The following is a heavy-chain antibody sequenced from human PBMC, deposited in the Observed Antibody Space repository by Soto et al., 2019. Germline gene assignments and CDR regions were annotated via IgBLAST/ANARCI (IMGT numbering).Heavy chain of an antibody. Sequence: GGSLRLSCAASGFTFTNFAMNWVRQAPGKWLEWVSVISGTGDTTYNADSVKGRFTISRDNSMNTAFLQMNSLRAEGTALYYCAKGYCSSTSCSFDYWGQGXLVTVYS. D-gene: IGHD2-2*01. J-gene: IGHJ4*02. CDR3: AKGYCSSTSCSFDY. CDR1: GFTFTNFA. CDR2: ISGTGDTT. V-gene: IGHV3-23*01.